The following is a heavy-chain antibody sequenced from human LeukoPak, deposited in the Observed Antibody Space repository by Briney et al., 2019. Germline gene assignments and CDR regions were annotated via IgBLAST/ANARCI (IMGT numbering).Heavy chain of an antibody. Sequence: PGGSLRLSCAASGFTFSSYEMNWVRQAPGKGLEWVSYISSSGSTIYYADSVKGRFTISRDNSKNTLYLQMNSLRAEDTAVYYCAKGRERNYFDYWGQGTLVTVSS. CDR2: ISSSGSTI. CDR1: GFTFSSYE. J-gene: IGHJ4*02. CDR3: AKGRERNYFDY. V-gene: IGHV3-48*03. D-gene: IGHD1-26*01.